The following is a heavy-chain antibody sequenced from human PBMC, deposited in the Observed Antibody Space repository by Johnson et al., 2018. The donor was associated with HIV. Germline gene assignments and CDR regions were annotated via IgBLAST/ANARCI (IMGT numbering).Heavy chain of an antibody. Sequence: VQLVESGGGLVQPGGSLRLSCAASGFTFSSYDMHWVRQATGKGLEWVSAIGTAGDTYYPGSVKGRFTISRENAKNSLYLQMNSLRAEDTALYYCARTITMIVVDIKSNNDALDIWGQGTMVTVSS. J-gene: IGHJ3*02. V-gene: IGHV3-13*01. CDR3: ARTITMIVVDIKSNNDALDI. D-gene: IGHD3-22*01. CDR2: IGTAGDT. CDR1: GFTFSSYD.